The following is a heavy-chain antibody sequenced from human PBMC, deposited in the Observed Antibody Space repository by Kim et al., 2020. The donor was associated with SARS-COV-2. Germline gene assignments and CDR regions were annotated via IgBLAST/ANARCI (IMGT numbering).Heavy chain of an antibody. V-gene: IGHV3-23*01. CDR2: VTGGGGRT. D-gene: IGHD6-19*01. CDR3: AKAQHLSSGWYVFEH. CDR1: GFTVNNFD. Sequence: GGSLRLSCGASGFTVNNFDMSWVRQAPGKGLEWVSTVTGGGGRTYYADSVKGRFTISRDNSKNTVFLQMNSLRAEDTAVYYCAKAQHLSSGWYVFEHWGQGTLVTVSS. J-gene: IGHJ4*02.